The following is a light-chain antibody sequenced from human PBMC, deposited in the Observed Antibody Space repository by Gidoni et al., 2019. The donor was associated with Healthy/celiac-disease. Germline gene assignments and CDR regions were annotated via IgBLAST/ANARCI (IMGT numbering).Light chain of an antibody. CDR1: SSDVGDSDS. CDR3: SSYTSSSTRV. J-gene: IGLJ3*02. CDR2: DVT. Sequence: QSALTQPASVSGSPGQSITIPCTGTSSDVGDSDSVSWYQQLPGKAPKLMIYDVTHRPSGVSNRFSGSKSGNTASLTISGLQAEDEADYYCSSYTSSSTRVFGGGTKLTVL. V-gene: IGLV2-14*01.